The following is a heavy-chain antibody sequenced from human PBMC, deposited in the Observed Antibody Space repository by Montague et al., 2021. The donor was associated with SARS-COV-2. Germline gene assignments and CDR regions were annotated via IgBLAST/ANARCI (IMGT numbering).Heavy chain of an antibody. CDR1: GGSFSGYY. J-gene: IGHJ4*02. D-gene: IGHD5-12*01. CDR3: ARGPTNNIGMVATRLDY. CDR2: INHSGST. Sequence: SETLSLTCAVYGGSFSGYYWNWIRQPPGKGLEWIGEINHSGSTNXNPSLKSRVTISVDTSNTQFSLKLTSVTAADTAVYYCARGPTNNIGMVATRLDYWGQGTLVTVSS. V-gene: IGHV4-34*01.